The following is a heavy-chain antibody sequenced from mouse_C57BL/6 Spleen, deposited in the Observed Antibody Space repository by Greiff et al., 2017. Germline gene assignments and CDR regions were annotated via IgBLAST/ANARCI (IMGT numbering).Heavy chain of an antibody. CDR1: GYTFTSYW. J-gene: IGHJ4*01. CDR3: ARPPASYYAMDY. CDR2: IHPNSGST. D-gene: IGHD3-3*01. V-gene: IGHV1-64*01. Sequence: QVHVKQPGAELVKPGASVKLSCKASGYTFTSYWMHWVKQRPGQGLEWIGMIHPNSGSTNYNEKFKSKATLTVDKSSNTAYMLLCSLPSDDSAVYYCARPPASYYAMDYWGQGTSVTVSS.